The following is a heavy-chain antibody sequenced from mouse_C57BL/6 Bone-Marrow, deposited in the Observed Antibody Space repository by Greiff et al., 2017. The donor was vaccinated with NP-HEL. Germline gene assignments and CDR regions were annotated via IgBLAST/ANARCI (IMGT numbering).Heavy chain of an antibody. Sequence: VQLQQSGAELVRPGASVKLSCTASGFNIKDDYMHWVKQRPEQGLEWIGWIDPENGDTKYASKFQGKATITADTSSNTAYLQLSSLTSEDTAVYYCTTGPYCCGSSYGFAYWGQGTLVTVSA. V-gene: IGHV14-4*01. CDR2: IDPENGDT. CDR1: GFNIKDDY. CDR3: TTGPYCCGSSYGFAY. D-gene: IGHD1-1*01. J-gene: IGHJ3*01.